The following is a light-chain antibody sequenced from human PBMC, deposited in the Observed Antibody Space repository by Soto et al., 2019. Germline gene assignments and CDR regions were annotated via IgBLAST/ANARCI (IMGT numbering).Light chain of an antibody. CDR1: QSVRNNY. J-gene: IGKJ1*01. CDR2: AAS. CDR3: QQYGNSWS. Sequence: EIVLTQSPGTLSFSPGERATLSCRARQSVRNNYLAWYQHIPGQSPRVLIYAASNRATGIPDRFSGSGSGTDFTLTISRLEPEDFAVYYCQQYGNSWSFGRGTKVEIK. V-gene: IGKV3-20*01.